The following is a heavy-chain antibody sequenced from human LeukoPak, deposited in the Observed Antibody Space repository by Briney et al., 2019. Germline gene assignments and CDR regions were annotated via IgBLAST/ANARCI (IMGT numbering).Heavy chain of an antibody. J-gene: IGHJ4*02. CDR2: MYHSGRP. Sequence: SETLSLTCAVSGYSIFSGYYWGWIRQPPGKGREWLGSMYHSGRPYYNPSLKSRVTISVDTSKNQFSLKLSSVTAADTAVYYCARGLSGSYYEYYFDYWGQGTLVTVSS. V-gene: IGHV4-38-2*01. CDR3: ARGLSGSYYEYYFDY. CDR1: GYSIFSGYY. D-gene: IGHD3-10*01.